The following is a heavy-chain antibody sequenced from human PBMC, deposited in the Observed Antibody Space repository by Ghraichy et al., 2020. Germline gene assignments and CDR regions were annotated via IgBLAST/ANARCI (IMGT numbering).Heavy chain of an antibody. J-gene: IGHJ4*02. D-gene: IGHD6-19*01. CDR2: IYSGGST. CDR3: ARDLYSSGWYYFDY. Sequence: GGSLRLSCAASGFTVSSNYMSWVRQAPGKGLEWVSVIYSGGSTYYADSVKGRFTISRDNSKNTLYLQMNSLRAEDTAVYYCARDLYSSGWYYFDYWGQGTLVTVSS. CDR1: GFTVSSNY. V-gene: IGHV3-66*01.